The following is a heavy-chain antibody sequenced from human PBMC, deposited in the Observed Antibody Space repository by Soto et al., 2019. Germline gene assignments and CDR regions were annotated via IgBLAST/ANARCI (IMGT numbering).Heavy chain of an antibody. CDR3: ARARATIAAAAIFDY. V-gene: IGHV4-4*02. Sequence: QVQLQESGPGLVKPSGTLSLTCAVSGGSISTSNWWSWVRQPTGKGLEWIGEVYRTGSTNYNPSLESRVTVSIDKSKNQFSLKLTSVTAADTAVYYCARARATIAAAAIFDYWGQGTLVTVSS. J-gene: IGHJ4*02. CDR2: VYRTGST. D-gene: IGHD6-13*01. CDR1: GGSISTSNW.